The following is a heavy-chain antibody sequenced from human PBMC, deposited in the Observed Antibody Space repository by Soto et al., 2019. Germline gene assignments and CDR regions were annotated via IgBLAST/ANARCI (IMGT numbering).Heavy chain of an antibody. J-gene: IGHJ6*03. CDR3: AHTRKDNWNDYYYMDV. CDR2: IYWDDDK. Sequence: SGPTLVKPTQTLTLTCTFSGFSLSTSGVGVGWIRQPPGKALEWLALIYWDDDKRYSPSLKSRLTITKDTSKNQVVLTMTNMDPVDTATYYCAHTRKDNWNDYYYMDVWGKGTTVTVSS. V-gene: IGHV2-5*02. CDR1: GFSLSTSGVG. D-gene: IGHD1-20*01.